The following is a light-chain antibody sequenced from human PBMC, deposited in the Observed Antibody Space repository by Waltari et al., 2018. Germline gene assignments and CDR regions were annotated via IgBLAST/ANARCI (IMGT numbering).Light chain of an antibody. CDR2: ATN. Sequence: LTQSPSLSGTPGQRVTNPCSGDLYNLGSHPFNWYQQFPGAAPRVVMTATNERPSGIPDRFSGSKSGNSASLTISGLRFEDESDFYCGAWDDKVKAWLFGGGTTVTVL. J-gene: IGLJ2*01. CDR1: LYNLGSHP. V-gene: IGLV1-44*01. CDR3: GAWDDKVKAWL.